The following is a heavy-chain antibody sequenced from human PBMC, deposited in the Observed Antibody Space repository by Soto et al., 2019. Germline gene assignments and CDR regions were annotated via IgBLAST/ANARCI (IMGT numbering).Heavy chain of an antibody. Sequence: GESLKISCKGSGYSFTSYWISWVRQMPGKGLEWMGRIAPSDSYTNYSPSFQGHVTISADKSISTAYLQWSSLKASDTAMYYCARHISKRDFSHYGMDVWGQGTTVTVSS. V-gene: IGHV5-10-1*01. CDR1: GYSFTSYW. CDR2: IAPSDSYT. CDR3: ARHISKRDFSHYGMDV. D-gene: IGHD3-3*01. J-gene: IGHJ6*02.